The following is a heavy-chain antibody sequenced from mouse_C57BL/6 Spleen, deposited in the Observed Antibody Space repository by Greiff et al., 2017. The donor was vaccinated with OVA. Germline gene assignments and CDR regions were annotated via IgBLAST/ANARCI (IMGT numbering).Heavy chain of an antibody. D-gene: IGHD1-1*01. J-gene: IGHJ4*01. Sequence: VHLVESGPELVKPGASVKISCKASGYAFSSSWMNWVKQRPGKGLEWIGRIYPGDGDTNYNGKFKGKATLTADKSSSTAYMQLSSLTSEDSAVYFCARYLSYCGSSLYSMDYWGQGTSVTVSS. V-gene: IGHV1-82*01. CDR2: IYPGDGDT. CDR1: GYAFSSSW. CDR3: ARYLSYCGSSLYSMDY.